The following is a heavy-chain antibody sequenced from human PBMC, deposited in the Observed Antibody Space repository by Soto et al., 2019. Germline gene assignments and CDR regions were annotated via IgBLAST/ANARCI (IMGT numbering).Heavy chain of an antibody. CDR1: GFSFSHHV. J-gene: IGHJ4*02. Sequence: GGSLRLSCAASGFSFSHHVMTWVRQAPGKGLEYVSSLSDSGAYTYYADSVRGRFTISRENSKNMLYLQMNSLKTEDTAVYYCTTDQENDYWGQGTLVTVSS. CDR2: LSDSGAYT. V-gene: IGHV3-23*01. CDR3: TTDQENDY.